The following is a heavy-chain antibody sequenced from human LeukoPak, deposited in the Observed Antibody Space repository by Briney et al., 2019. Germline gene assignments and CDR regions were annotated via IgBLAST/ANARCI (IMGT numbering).Heavy chain of an antibody. J-gene: IGHJ5*02. D-gene: IGHD2-2*03. CDR1: GGSISSGSYY. Sequence: SETLSLTCTVSGGSISSGSYYWSWIRQPAGKGLEWIGRMSTSGSTNYNPSVKSRVTISRDTSKNQFSLKLSSVTAADTAVYYCAREGGGYSRNNWFDPWGQGTLVTVSS. CDR3: AREGGGYSRNNWFDP. CDR2: MSTSGST. V-gene: IGHV4-61*02.